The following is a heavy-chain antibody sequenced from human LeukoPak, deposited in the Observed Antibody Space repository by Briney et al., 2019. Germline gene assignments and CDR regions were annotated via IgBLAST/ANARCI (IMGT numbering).Heavy chain of an antibody. CDR3: ARVKRGGYSYGYQGAFDI. V-gene: IGHV4-34*01. CDR2: INHSGST. Sequence: PSETLSLTRAVYGGSFSGYYWSWIRQPPGKGLEWIGEINHSGSTNYNPSLKSRVTISVDTSKNQFSLKLSSVTAADTAVYYCARVKRGGYSYGYQGAFDIWGQGTMVTVSS. D-gene: IGHD5-18*01. J-gene: IGHJ3*02. CDR1: GGSFSGYY.